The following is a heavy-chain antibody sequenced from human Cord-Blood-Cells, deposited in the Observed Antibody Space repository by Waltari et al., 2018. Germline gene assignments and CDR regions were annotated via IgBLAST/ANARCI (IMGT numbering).Heavy chain of an antibody. D-gene: IGHD6-6*01. J-gene: IGHJ4*02. CDR3: ARGDSPAEYSFDY. V-gene: IGHV1-2*04. Sequence: QAPGQGLEWMGWINPNSGGTNDAQKFQGWVTMTRDTSISTAYMELSRLRSDDTAVYYCARGDSPAEYSFDYWGQGTLVTVSS. CDR2: INPNSGGT.